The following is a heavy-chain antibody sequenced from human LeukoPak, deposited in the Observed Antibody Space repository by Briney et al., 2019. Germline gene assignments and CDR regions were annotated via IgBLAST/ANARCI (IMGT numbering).Heavy chain of an antibody. CDR2: IRSKANSYAT. J-gene: IGHJ4*02. D-gene: IGHD6-6*01. Sequence: GGSLRLSCAASGFTFSGSAMHWVRQASGKGLEWVGRIRSKANSYATAYAASVKGRFTISRDDSKNTAYLQMNSLKTEDTAVYYCMEGIGADSSSSSGGQGTLVTVSS. V-gene: IGHV3-73*01. CDR1: GFTFSGSA. CDR3: MEGIGADSSSSS.